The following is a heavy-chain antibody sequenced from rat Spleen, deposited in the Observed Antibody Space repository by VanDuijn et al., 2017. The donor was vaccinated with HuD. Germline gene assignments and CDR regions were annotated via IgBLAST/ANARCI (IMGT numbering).Heavy chain of an antibody. J-gene: IGHJ2*01. CDR3: ARPANYGGGYYFDY. CDR1: GYSITSSY. CDR2: ITYSGGI. V-gene: IGHV3-1*01. D-gene: IGHD1-11*01. Sequence: QLQESGPGLVKPSQSLSLTCSVTGYSITSSYRWNWIRKFPGNKMEWIGHITYSGGINYNPSLKSRISITRDTSKNQFFLQLNSVTTEDTATYYCARPANYGGGYYFDYWGQGVMVTVSS.